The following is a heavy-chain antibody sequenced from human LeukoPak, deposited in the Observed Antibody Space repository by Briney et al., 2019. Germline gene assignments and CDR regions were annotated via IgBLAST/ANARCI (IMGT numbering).Heavy chain of an antibody. CDR2: ILYDGSNK. Sequence: GGSLRLSCEASGFTFSSYAMQWVRRARGKGLERVALILYDGSNKYYADSVKGRFTISRDNSKNTLYLQMNSLRAEDTAVYYCARGIRDGYKKGYYFDYWGQGTLVTVSS. CDR1: GFTFSSYA. V-gene: IGHV3-30-3*01. CDR3: ARGIRDGYKKGYYFDY. D-gene: IGHD5-24*01. J-gene: IGHJ4*02.